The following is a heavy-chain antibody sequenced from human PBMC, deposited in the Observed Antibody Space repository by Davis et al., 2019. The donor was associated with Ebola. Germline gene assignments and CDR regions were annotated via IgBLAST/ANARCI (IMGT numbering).Heavy chain of an antibody. CDR2: IKQDGSEK. J-gene: IGHJ6*02. CDR1: GFTFSSYW. D-gene: IGHD3-3*01. V-gene: IGHV3-7*03. CDR3: AKEGRFLEWYGMDV. Sequence: GGSLRLSCAASGFTFSSYWMSWVRQAPGKGLEWVANIKQDGSEKYYVDSVKGRFTISRDNAKNSLYLQMNSPRAEDTALYYCAKEGRFLEWYGMDVWGQGTTVTVSS.